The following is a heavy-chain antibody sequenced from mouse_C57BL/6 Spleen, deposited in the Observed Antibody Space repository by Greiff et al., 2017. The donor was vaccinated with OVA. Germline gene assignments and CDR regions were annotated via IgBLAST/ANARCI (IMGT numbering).Heavy chain of an antibody. CDR1: GFTFSDYG. D-gene: IGHD1-3*01. J-gene: IGHJ2*01. CDR2: ISSGSSTI. CDR3: ASSSIDY. Sequence: EVHLVESGGGLVKPGGSLKLSCAASGFTFSDYGMHWVRQAPEKGLEWVAYISSGSSTIYYADTVKGRFTISRDKAKTTLFLQMTSLRSEDTAVFYCASSSIDYWGQGTTLTVSS. V-gene: IGHV5-17*01.